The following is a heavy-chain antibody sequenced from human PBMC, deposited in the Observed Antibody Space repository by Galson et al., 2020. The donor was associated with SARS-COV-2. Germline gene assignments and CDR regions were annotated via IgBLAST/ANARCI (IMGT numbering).Heavy chain of an antibody. CDR2: ISGSGGTT. D-gene: IGHD5-18*01. CDR1: GLSFSSYA. V-gene: IGHV3-23*01. Sequence: GGSLRLSCAASGLSFSSYAMSWVRQAPGKGLEWVSCISGSGGTTDYSDSVKGRFTISRDNSKNTLYLQMNSLRAEDTAVYYCTKDTVGYNYGRFDCWGQGTLVIVSS. J-gene: IGHJ4*02. CDR3: TKDTVGYNYGRFDC.